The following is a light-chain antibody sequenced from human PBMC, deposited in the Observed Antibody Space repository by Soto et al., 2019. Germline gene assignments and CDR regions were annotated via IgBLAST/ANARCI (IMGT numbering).Light chain of an antibody. V-gene: IGKV3-20*01. CDR1: QSVSSNY. CDR3: QQYGSSLPAWT. J-gene: IGKJ1*01. CDR2: GAS. Sequence: ESVLTQSPGTLSLSPGERATLSCRASQSVSSNYLAWYQQKPGQAPRLLIYGASSRATGIPDRFSGSGSGTDFTLTISRLEPEDFAVYYCQQYGSSLPAWTFGQGTKVDI.